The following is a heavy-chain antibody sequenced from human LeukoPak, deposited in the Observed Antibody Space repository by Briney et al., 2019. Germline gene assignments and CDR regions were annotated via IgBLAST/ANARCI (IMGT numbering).Heavy chain of an antibody. J-gene: IGHJ4*02. V-gene: IGHV3-66*02. Sequence: GGSLRLSCAASGFIVSSDYMSWVRQAPGKGLEWVSAIYSGGSTFYADSVKGRFTISRDKSKNTLYLQMNSLRADDTAVYYCARDSSGWYYFDYWGQGSLVTVSS. CDR1: GFIVSSDY. D-gene: IGHD6-19*01. CDR3: ARDSSGWYYFDY. CDR2: IYSGGST.